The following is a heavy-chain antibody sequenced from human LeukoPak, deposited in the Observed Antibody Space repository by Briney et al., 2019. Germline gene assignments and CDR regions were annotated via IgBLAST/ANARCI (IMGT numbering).Heavy chain of an antibody. V-gene: IGHV4-4*02. Sequence: PSETLSLTCGVSGGSVSSTNWWTWIRQPPGKGLEWIGDVHLDGRTNFNQSLKRRLTISVDLSETHVSLKVTSVTAADAAVYYCAREGGFYRPLDYSGQGTLVTVSS. CDR3: AREGGFYRPLDY. D-gene: IGHD6-25*01. CDR2: VHLDGRT. J-gene: IGHJ4*02. CDR1: GGSVSSTNW.